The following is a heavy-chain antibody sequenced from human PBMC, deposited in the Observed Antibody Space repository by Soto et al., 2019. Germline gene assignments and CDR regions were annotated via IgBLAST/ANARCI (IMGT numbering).Heavy chain of an antibody. CDR1: GYSFTSYW. J-gene: IGHJ3*01. V-gene: IGHV5-51*01. CDR3: ARRVDAFDV. Sequence: PGESLKISCQGSGYSFTSYWIGWVRQMPGKGLEWMGIIYPGNSGTRYSPSFQGQVTISADTSVRTAYLQWSSLKASDTAIYYCARRVDAFDVWGQGTMVTVSS. CDR2: IYPGNSGT.